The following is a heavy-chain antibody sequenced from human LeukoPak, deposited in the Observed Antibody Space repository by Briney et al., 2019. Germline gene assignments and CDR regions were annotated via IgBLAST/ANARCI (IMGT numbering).Heavy chain of an antibody. D-gene: IGHD3-9*01. J-gene: IGHJ4*02. CDR3: ARDLSGYDILTGPFDY. V-gene: IGHV3-30*02. CDR2: IRYDGSNK. CDR1: GFTFSSYG. Sequence: GGSLGLSCEASGFTFSSYGMHWVRQAPGKGLEWVAFIRYDGSNKYYADSVKGRFTISRDNSKNTLYLQMNSLRAEDTAVYYCARDLSGYDILTGPFDYWGQGTLVTVSS.